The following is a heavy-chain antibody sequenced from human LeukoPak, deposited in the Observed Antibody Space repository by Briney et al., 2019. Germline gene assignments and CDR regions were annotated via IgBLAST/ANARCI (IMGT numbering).Heavy chain of an antibody. Sequence: GTSVKVSCMASGYTFTDHYIYWVRQAPRQGMEWMGGTSPNSGGSNYAQTVVGRVSMTRDTHINTDYIELSRLGSDGAAVYFCARDTSRGYTYAFDYWGQGNLVSVSS. CDR3: ARDTSRGYTYAFDY. J-gene: IGHJ4*02. CDR1: GYTFTDHY. CDR2: TSPNSGGS. V-gene: IGHV1-2*02. D-gene: IGHD5-18*01.